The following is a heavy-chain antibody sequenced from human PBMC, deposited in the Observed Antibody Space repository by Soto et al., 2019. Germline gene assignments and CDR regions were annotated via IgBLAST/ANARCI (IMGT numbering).Heavy chain of an antibody. J-gene: IGHJ6*02. CDR3: ARGGYYFYYGMDV. CDR1: GGSISSGGYY. Sequence: QVQLQESGPGLVKPSQTLSLTCTVSGGSISSGGYYWSWIRQHPGKGLEWIGYIYYSGSTYYNPSLKSRVTISVDSSKNQYSLKLSSVTAADTAVYYCARGGYYFYYGMDVWGQGTTVTVSS. CDR2: IYYSGST. V-gene: IGHV4-31*03.